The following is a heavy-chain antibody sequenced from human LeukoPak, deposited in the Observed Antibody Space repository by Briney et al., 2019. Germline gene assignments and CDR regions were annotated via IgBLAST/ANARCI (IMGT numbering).Heavy chain of an antibody. CDR2: IYTSGST. D-gene: IGHD5-12*01. CDR3: ARDSGYSGYDYYYYYYMDV. V-gene: IGHV4-61*02. Sequence: SETLSLTCTVSGGSISSSSYYWSWIRQPAGKGLEWIGRIYTSGSTNYNPSLKSRVTISVDTSKNQFSLKLSSVTAADTAVYYCARDSGYSGYDYYYYYYMDVWGKGTTVTVSS. CDR1: GGSISSSSYY. J-gene: IGHJ6*03.